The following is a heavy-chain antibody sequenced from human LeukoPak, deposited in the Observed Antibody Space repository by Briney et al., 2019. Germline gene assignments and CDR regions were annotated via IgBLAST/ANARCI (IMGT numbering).Heavy chain of an antibody. D-gene: IGHD3-22*01. J-gene: IGHJ5*02. Sequence: PSETLSLTCAVYGGSFSGYYWSWIRQPPGKGLEWIGEINHSGSTNYNPSLKSRVTISVDTSKNQFSLKLSSVTAADTAVYYCARHSSYSSGYYYVVRAGRGSNWFDPWGQGTLVTVSS. CDR3: ARHSSYSSGYYYVVRAGRGSNWFDP. CDR1: GGSFSGYY. V-gene: IGHV4-34*01. CDR2: INHSGST.